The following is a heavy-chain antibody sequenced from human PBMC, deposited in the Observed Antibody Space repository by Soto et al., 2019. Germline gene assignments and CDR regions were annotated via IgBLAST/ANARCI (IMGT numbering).Heavy chain of an antibody. D-gene: IGHD4-17*01. J-gene: IGHJ3*02. CDR2: IYYSGST. V-gene: IGHV4-31*03. CDR3: ATRGDATSPDAFDI. Sequence: QVQLQESGPGLVKPSQTLSLTCTVSGGSISSGGYYWSWIRQHPGKGLEWIGYIYYSGSTYYNPSLKGRVTISVDTSKIQFSLKLSSVTAADTAVYYCATRGDATSPDAFDIWGQGTMVTVSS. CDR1: GGSISSGGYY.